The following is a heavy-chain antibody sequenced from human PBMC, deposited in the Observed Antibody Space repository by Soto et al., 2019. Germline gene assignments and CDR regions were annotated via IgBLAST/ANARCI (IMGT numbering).Heavy chain of an antibody. J-gene: IGHJ4*02. V-gene: IGHV3-23*01. Sequence: LRLSCAASGFTFSSYAMSWVRQAPGKGLEWVSAISGSGGSTYYADSVKGRFTISRDNSKNTLYLQMNSLRAEDTAVYYCAKDVMSGWAYYFDYWGQGTLVTVSS. D-gene: IGHD6-19*01. CDR1: GFTFSSYA. CDR3: AKDVMSGWAYYFDY. CDR2: ISGSGGST.